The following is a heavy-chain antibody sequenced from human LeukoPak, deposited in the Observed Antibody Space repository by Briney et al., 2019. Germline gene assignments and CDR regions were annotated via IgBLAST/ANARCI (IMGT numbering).Heavy chain of an antibody. CDR2: INAGNDYT. Sequence: ASVKVSCKASGYTFTSYAMHWVRQATGQRLEWMGWINAGNDYTKYSQNLQGRVTITRDTSASTAYMELSSLRSEDTAVYYCARGYYDSSGLSSSAFDLWGQGTMVTVSS. V-gene: IGHV1-3*01. J-gene: IGHJ3*01. CDR1: GYTFTSYA. CDR3: ARGYYDSSGLSSSAFDL. D-gene: IGHD3-22*01.